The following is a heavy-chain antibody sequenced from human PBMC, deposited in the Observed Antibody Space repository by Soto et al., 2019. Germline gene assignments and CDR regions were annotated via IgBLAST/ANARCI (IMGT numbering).Heavy chain of an antibody. CDR2: VNHSGMT. V-gene: IGHV4-34*01. Sequence: QVQLQQWGAGLLKPSETLSLTCNVYGGTFIDNFWTWIRQPPGKGLEWIGEVNHSGMTYSNTSLKSRLTLSVDTSKNQLSLNLTSVTAADTGVYYCARLPISGGLDYWGRGTLVTVSS. J-gene: IGHJ4*02. D-gene: IGHD3-10*01. CDR3: ARLPISGGLDY. CDR1: GGTFIDNF.